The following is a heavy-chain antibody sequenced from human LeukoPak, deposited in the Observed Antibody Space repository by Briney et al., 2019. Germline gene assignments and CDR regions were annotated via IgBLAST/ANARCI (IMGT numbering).Heavy chain of an antibody. CDR3: ARDQGGYCSSTSCHGGWFDP. V-gene: IGHV1-24*01. Sequence: ALVKVSCKVSGYTLTELSMHWVRQAPGKGLEWMGGFDPEDGETIYAQKFQGRVTMTEDTSTDTAYMELSSLRSEDTAVYYCARDQGGYCSSTSCHGGWFDPWGQGTLVTVSS. CDR1: GYTLTELS. J-gene: IGHJ5*02. CDR2: FDPEDGET. D-gene: IGHD2-2*01.